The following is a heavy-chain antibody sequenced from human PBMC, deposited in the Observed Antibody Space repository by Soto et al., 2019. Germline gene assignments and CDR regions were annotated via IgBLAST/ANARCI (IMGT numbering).Heavy chain of an antibody. D-gene: IGHD6-19*01. CDR3: ARGYSSGWYNWFDP. CDR1: GGTFSSYA. Sequence: QVQLVQSGAEVKKPGSSVKVSCKASGGTFSSYAISWVRQAPGQGLEWMGGIIPIFGTANYAQKFQGRVMITADESTSTAYMELSSLRSEDTAVYYCARGYSSGWYNWFDPWGQGTLVTVSS. CDR2: IIPIFGTA. J-gene: IGHJ5*02. V-gene: IGHV1-69*01.